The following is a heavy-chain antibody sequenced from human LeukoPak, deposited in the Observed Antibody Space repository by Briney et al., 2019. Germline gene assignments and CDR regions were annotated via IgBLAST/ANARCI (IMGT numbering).Heavy chain of an antibody. CDR3: ARESTTSCYDY. J-gene: IGHJ4*02. CDR1: GFTFSSYW. CDR2: INSDGSST. D-gene: IGHD2-2*01. V-gene: IGHV3-74*01. Sequence: GGSLRLSCAASGFTFSSYWMHWVRQAPGKGLVWVSRINSDGSSTSYADSVKGRFTISRDNAKNTLYLQMNSLRAEDTAVYYCARESTTSCYDYWGQGTLVTVSS.